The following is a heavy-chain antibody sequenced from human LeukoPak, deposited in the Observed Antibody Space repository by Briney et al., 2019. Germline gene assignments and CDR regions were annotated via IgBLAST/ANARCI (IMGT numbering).Heavy chain of an antibody. CDR2: IWYDGSNK. J-gene: IGHJ4*02. Sequence: GGSLRLSCAASGFTFSSYGMHWVRQAPGKGLEWVAVIWYDGSNKYYADSVKGRFTISRDNSKNTLYLQMNSLRAEDTAVYYCAKDSSYYYDSSGYRRWGYFDYWGQGTLVTVSS. CDR3: AKDSSYYYDSSGYRRWGYFDY. CDR1: GFTFSSYG. V-gene: IGHV3-33*06. D-gene: IGHD3-22*01.